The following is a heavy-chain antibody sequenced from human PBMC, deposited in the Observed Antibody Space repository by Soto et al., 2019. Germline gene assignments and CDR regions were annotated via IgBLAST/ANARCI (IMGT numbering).Heavy chain of an antibody. CDR1: GYTFASYA. J-gene: IGHJ5*02. Sequence: ASVKVSCKASGYTFASYAMHWVRQAPGQRLEWMGWINAGNGNTKYSQKLQGRVTITRDTSASTAYMELRSLRSDDTAVYYCARRSATVTTSYWFDPWGQGTLVTVSS. CDR2: INAGNGNT. D-gene: IGHD4-17*01. V-gene: IGHV1-3*01. CDR3: ARRSATVTTSYWFDP.